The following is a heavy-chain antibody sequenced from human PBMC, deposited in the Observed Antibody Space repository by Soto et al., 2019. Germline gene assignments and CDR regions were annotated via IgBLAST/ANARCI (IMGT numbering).Heavy chain of an antibody. J-gene: IGHJ6*02. D-gene: IGHD3-3*01. CDR1: GGSISSYY. CDR3: AREVRTIFGVVIYSMDV. Sequence: SETLSLTCTVSGGSISSYYWSWIRQPPGKGLEWIGYIYYSGSTNYNPSLKSRVTISVDTSKNQFSLKLSSVTAADTAVYYCAREVRTIFGVVIYSMDVWGQGPTVTVSS. V-gene: IGHV4-59*01. CDR2: IYYSGST.